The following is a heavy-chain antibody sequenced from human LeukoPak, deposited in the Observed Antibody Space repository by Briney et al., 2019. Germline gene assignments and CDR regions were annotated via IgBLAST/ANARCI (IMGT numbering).Heavy chain of an antibody. CDR1: GYSISSGYY. Sequence: SETLSLTCTVSGYSISSGYYWVWIRQTPGKGLEWIGRIYTSGSTNYNPSLKSRVTISVDTSKNQFSLKLSSVTAADTAVYYCARGEAGATTDFDYWGQGTLVTVSS. CDR2: IYTSGST. V-gene: IGHV4-38-2*02. D-gene: IGHD1-26*01. J-gene: IGHJ4*02. CDR3: ARGEAGATTDFDY.